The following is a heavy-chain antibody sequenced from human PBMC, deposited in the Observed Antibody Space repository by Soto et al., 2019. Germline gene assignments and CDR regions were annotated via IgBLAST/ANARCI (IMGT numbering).Heavy chain of an antibody. J-gene: IGHJ4*02. CDR2: ISWNSGSI. D-gene: IGHD3-9*01. Sequence: LRLSCAASGFTFDDYAMHWVRQAPGKGLEWVSGISWNSGSIGYADSVKGRFTISRDNAKNSLYLQMNSLRAEDTALYYCAKAIPPYDILTGYDYWGQGTLVTV. V-gene: IGHV3-9*01. CDR1: GFTFDDYA. CDR3: AKAIPPYDILTGYDY.